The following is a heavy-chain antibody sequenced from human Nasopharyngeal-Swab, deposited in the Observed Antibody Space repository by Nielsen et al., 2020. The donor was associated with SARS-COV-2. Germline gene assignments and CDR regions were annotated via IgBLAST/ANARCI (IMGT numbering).Heavy chain of an antibody. V-gene: IGHV3-23*01. D-gene: IGHD2-15*01. Sequence: GESLKISCAASGFTFSSYAMSWVRQAPGEGLEWVSAISGSGGSTYYADSVKGRFTISRDNSKNTLYLQMNSLRAEDTAVYYCAKDHCSGGSCYSRRVPYYYYMDVWGKGTTVTVSS. CDR2: ISGSGGST. CDR1: GFTFSSYA. CDR3: AKDHCSGGSCYSRRVPYYYYMDV. J-gene: IGHJ6*03.